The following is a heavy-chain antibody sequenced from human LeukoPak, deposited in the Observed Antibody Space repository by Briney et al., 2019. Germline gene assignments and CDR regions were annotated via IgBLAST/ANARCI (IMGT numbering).Heavy chain of an antibody. CDR3: ANTYYYDSSGYLH. D-gene: IGHD3-22*01. CDR1: GGSFSGYY. CDR2: INHSGST. V-gene: IGHV4-34*01. Sequence: PSETLSLTCAVYGGSFSGYYWSWIRQPPGKGLEWIGEINHSGSTNYNPSLKSRVTISVDTSKNQFSLKLSSVTAADPAVYYCANTYYYDSSGYLHWGQGTLVTVSS. J-gene: IGHJ4*02.